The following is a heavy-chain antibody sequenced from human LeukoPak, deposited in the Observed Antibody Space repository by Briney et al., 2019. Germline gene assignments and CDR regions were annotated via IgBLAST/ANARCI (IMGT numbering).Heavy chain of an antibody. V-gene: IGHV3-23*01. J-gene: IGHJ6*02. CDR2: VGGRSSGT. Sequence: PGGSLRLSCAASGFTFSNYAVSWVRQAPRKGLEWVSTVGGRSSGTYYADSVKGRFTISRDNSKNTLYLQMNSLRSEDTAVYYCARGIVPTHYYYGMDVWGQGTTVTVSS. CDR1: GFTFSNYA. CDR3: ARGIVPTHYYYGMDV. D-gene: IGHD1-26*01.